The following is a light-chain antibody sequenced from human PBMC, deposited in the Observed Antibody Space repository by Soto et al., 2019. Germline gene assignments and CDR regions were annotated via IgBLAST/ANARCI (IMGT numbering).Light chain of an antibody. CDR3: QQYDASTIT. CDR2: AAS. V-gene: IGKV3-20*01. CDR1: QSVSSSF. Sequence: EIVLTQSPGILSLSPGERVTLSCRASQSVSSSFLAWYQQKPGQAPRLLFYAASTRATGVPDRFSGSGSETDFSLTISRLEPEDFAIYYCQQYDASTITFGQGTRLEIK. J-gene: IGKJ5*01.